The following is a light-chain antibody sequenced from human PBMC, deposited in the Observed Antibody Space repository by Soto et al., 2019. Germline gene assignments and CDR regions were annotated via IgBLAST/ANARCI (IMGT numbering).Light chain of an antibody. Sequence: DIQMTQSPSTLSASVGDRVTITCRASQSISSWLAWYQQKPGKAPKLLIYKASSLESGVPSRFSGSGSGTEFTLTISSLQPDDFATYYCQQYSSYSPTFDQGTKVEIK. J-gene: IGKJ1*01. CDR3: QQYSSYSPT. V-gene: IGKV1-5*03. CDR1: QSISSW. CDR2: KAS.